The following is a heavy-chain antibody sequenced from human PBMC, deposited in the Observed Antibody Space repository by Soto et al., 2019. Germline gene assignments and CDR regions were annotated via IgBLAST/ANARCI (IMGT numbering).Heavy chain of an antibody. D-gene: IGHD6-13*01. V-gene: IGHV5-51*03. Sequence: GESLKISCKGSGYNFASYWIGWVRQMPGKGLEWMGMIFPSDSDTKNSPSLQGQITMSVDKSDSSAYLQWRSLKASDTAMYYCAAGYTTGPDAFDIWGQGTMVTVSS. J-gene: IGHJ3*02. CDR3: AAGYTTGPDAFDI. CDR2: IFPSDSDT. CDR1: GYNFASYW.